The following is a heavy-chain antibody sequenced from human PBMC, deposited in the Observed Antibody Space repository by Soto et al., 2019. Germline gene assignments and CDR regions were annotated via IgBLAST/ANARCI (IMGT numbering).Heavy chain of an antibody. V-gene: IGHV1-69*01. Sequence: QVQLVQSGAEVKKPGSSVKVSCKASGGTFSSYAISWVRQAPGQGLEWMGGIIPIFGTANYAQKFQGRVTITADECTGTDCMELRSVESENTSVDYGGRGGGRAVAGRGGGTYYYYGMDVWGQGTTVTVSS. D-gene: IGHD6-19*01. CDR3: GRGGGRAVAGRGGGTYYYYGMDV. J-gene: IGHJ6*02. CDR1: GGTFSSYA. CDR2: IIPIFGTA.